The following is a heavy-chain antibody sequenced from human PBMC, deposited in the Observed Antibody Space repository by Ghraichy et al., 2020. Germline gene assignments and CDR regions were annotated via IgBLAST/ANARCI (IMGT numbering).Heavy chain of an antibody. CDR2: FYSSGST. CDR3: ARDFRGDGYYFDY. V-gene: IGHV4-59*01. CDR1: GGSISSYY. J-gene: IGHJ4*02. D-gene: IGHD5-24*01. Sequence: ETLSLTCTVSGGSISSYYWSWIRQPPGKGLEWIGYFYSSGSTSYNPSLKSRVTISVDTSKKQFSLRLTSVTAADTAVYYCARDFRGDGYYFDYWGQGTLITVSS.